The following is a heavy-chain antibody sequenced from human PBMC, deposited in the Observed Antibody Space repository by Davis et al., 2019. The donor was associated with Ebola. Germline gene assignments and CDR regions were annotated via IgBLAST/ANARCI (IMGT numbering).Heavy chain of an antibody. D-gene: IGHD3-9*01. Sequence: SMKVSCKTSGGSFSSHPISWVRQAPRQGLEWMGGIIPIFDTPHYAQKFQGRITITADASTSTAYMELSSLRSEDTATYFCARDFDGGNYYFDYWGPGTLVTVSS. V-gene: IGHV1-69*13. CDR1: GGSFSSHP. CDR2: IIPIFDTP. CDR3: ARDFDGGNYYFDY. J-gene: IGHJ4*02.